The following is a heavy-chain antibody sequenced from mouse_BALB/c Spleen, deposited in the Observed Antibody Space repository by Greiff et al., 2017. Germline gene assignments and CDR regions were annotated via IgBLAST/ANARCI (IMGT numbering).Heavy chain of an antibody. Sequence: LVKTGASVKISCKASGYSFTGYYMHWVKQSHGKSLEWIGYISCYNGATSYNQKFKGKATFTVDTSSSTAYMQFNSLTSEDSAVYYCAGEIITTVVAWNYFDYWGQGTTRTVSS. CDR3: AGEIITTVVAWNYFDY. D-gene: IGHD1-1*01. CDR2: ISCYNGAT. J-gene: IGHJ2*01. V-gene: IGHV1S34*01. CDR1: GYSFTGYY.